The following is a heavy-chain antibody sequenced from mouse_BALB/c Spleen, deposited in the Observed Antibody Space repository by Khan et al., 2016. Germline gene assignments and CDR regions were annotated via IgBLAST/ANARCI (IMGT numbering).Heavy chain of an antibody. V-gene: IGHV4-1*02. J-gene: IGHJ2*01. Sequence: EVKLLESGGGLVQPGGSLKLSCAASGFDFSRYWMNWVRQVPGKGLEWIGEINPDSSTINYTPSLKDKFIISRDNAKNTLYLQMSKVRSEVAALYNCRRHYYYGFVCYWCRSTTLRCSS. CDR3: RRHYYYGFVCY. CDR2: INPDSSTI. CDR1: GFDFSRYW. D-gene: IGHD1-1*01.